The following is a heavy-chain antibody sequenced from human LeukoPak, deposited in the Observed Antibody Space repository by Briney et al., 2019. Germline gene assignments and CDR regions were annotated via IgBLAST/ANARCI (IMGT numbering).Heavy chain of an antibody. CDR2: IIPIFGTA. CDR3: ARVRYSSSPFDY. J-gene: IGHJ4*02. D-gene: IGHD6-6*01. CDR1: GGTFSSYA. Sequence: GASVKVSCKASGGTFSSYAISWVRQAPGQGLEWMGGIIPIFGTANHTQKFQGRVTITADESTSTAYMELSSLRSEDTAVYYCARVRYSSSPFDYWGQGTLVTVSS. V-gene: IGHV1-69*01.